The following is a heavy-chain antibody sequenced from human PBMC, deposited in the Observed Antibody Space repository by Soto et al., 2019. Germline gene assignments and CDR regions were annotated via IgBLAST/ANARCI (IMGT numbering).Heavy chain of an antibody. CDR1: GFPFSNFA. CDR3: ARESEDLTSNFDY. J-gene: IGHJ4*02. Sequence: GGCLGLSCAASGFPFSNFAMTWVRQAPGKGLEWVSSISSTTNYIYYGDSMKGRFTISRDNAKNSLYLEMNSLRAEDTAVYYCARESEDLTSNFDYWGQGTLVTVSS. V-gene: IGHV3-21*06. CDR2: ISSTTNYI.